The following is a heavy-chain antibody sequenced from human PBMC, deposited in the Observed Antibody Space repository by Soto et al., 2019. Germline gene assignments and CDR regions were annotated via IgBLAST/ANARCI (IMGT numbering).Heavy chain of an antibody. J-gene: IGHJ3*02. V-gene: IGHV3-15*07. CDR3: TTLGPDDAFDI. D-gene: IGHD3-3*01. CDR2: IKSKTDGGTT. CDR1: GFTFSNAW. Sequence: EVQLVESGGGLVKPGGSLRLSCAASGFTFSNAWMSWVRQVPGKGLEWVGRIKSKTDGGTTDYAAPVKGRFTISRDDSKHTLYLQMNSLKTEDTAVYYCTTLGPDDAFDIWGQGTMVTVSS.